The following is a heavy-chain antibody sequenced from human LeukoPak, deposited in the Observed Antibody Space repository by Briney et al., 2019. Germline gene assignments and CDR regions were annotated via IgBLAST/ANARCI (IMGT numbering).Heavy chain of an antibody. CDR2: ISSSGSTI. J-gene: IGHJ6*04. V-gene: IGHV3-48*03. CDR3: AELGITMIGGV. CDR1: GFTFSSYE. D-gene: IGHD3-10*02. Sequence: GGSLRLSCAASGFTFSSYEMNWVRQAPGKGLEWVSYISSSGSTIYYADSVKGRFTISRDNAKNSLYLQVNSLRAEDMAVYYCAELGITMIGGVWGKGTTVTISS.